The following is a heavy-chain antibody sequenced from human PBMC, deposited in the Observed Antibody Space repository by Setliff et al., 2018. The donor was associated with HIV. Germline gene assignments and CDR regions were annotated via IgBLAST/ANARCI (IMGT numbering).Heavy chain of an antibody. CDR1: GFIFTDFQ. CDR2: FNPNSGVT. D-gene: IGHD2-2*01. J-gene: IGHJ6*03. Sequence: ASVKVSCKASGFIFTDFQIHWVRQAPGQGLEWMGRFNPNSGVTNSPQKLQGRVTMTRDTSINTAYMELSRLTSDDTAIYFCARTRRIIQNTGSHLYYMDLWGKGTTVTVSS. V-gene: IGHV1-2*06. CDR3: ARTRRIIQNTGSHLYYMDL.